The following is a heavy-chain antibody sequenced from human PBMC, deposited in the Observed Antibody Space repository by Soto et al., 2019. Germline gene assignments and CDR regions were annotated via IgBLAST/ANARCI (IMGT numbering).Heavy chain of an antibody. CDR2: IVPIFGTT. J-gene: IGHJ4*02. V-gene: IGHV1-69*01. CDR1: GGTFSNYA. D-gene: IGHD2-15*01. Sequence: QVQLVQSGSEVKKPGSSVKVSCKTSGGTFSNYAISWVRQAPGQGLEWMGGIVPIFGTTNYAQKFQGRITITADASTSTAYMDLSSLRSEDTAVYYCARPRYCSGSHCWNNFDLWGQGTLVTVSS. CDR3: ARPRYCSGSHCWNNFDL.